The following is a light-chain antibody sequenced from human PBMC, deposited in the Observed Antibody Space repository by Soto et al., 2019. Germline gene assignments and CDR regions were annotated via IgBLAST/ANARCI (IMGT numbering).Light chain of an antibody. J-gene: IGKJ1*01. CDR2: KAS. CDR1: QSISYW. V-gene: IGKV1-5*03. CDR3: HSGWP. Sequence: DIQMTQSPSTLSASVGDRVTITCRASQSISYWLAWYQQKPGKAPKLLIYKASSLESGVPSRFSGSGSGTEFTLTISSLQPDDFATYYCHSGWPFGQGTKVEIK.